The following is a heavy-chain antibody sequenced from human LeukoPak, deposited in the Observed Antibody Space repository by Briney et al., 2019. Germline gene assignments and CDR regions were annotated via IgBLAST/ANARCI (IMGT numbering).Heavy chain of an antibody. CDR1: GGSISSSSYY. CDR3: ARLVKGPLWFDP. J-gene: IGHJ5*02. V-gene: IGHV4-39*01. D-gene: IGHD2/OR15-2a*01. CDR2: IHYSGST. Sequence: EASETLSLTCTVSGGSISSSSYYWGWIRQPPGKGLEWIGSIHYSGSTYYNPSLESRVTISVDTSKNQFSLKLSSVTAADTAVYYCARLVKGPLWFDPWGQGTLVTVSS.